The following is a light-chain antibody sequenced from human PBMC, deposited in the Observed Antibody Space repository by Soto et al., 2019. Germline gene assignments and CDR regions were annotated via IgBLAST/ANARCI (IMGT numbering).Light chain of an antibody. CDR2: EGT. Sequence: QSALTQPASVSGSPGQSITISCTGTNNDFGNYNLVSWYQQHPGKAPKLIIFEGTKRPSGVSNRFPGSKSGNTASLTVSGLQAEDEADYYCCSYAGSSTLVFGTGTKVTVL. V-gene: IGLV2-23*01. CDR1: NNDFGNYNL. CDR3: CSYAGSSTLV. J-gene: IGLJ1*01.